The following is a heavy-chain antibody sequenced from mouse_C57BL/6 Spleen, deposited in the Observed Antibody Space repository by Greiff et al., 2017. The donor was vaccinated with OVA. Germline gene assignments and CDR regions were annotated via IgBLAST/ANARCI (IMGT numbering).Heavy chain of an antibody. CDR1: GYTFTSYW. V-gene: IGHV1-52*01. Sequence: VQLQQPGAELVRPGSSVKLSCKASGYTFTSYWMHWVKQRPIQGLEWIGNIDPSDSETHYNQKFKDKATLTVDKSSSTAYMQLSSLTSEDSAVYYCARENYGTYGKYYFDYWGQGTTLTVSS. CDR3: ARENYGTYGKYYFDY. D-gene: IGHD1-1*01. J-gene: IGHJ2*01. CDR2: IDPSDSET.